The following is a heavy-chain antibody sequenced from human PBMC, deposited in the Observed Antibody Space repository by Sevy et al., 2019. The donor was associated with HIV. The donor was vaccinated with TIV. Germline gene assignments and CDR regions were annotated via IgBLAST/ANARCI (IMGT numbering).Heavy chain of an antibody. CDR3: ARFRPQRAFDI. J-gene: IGHJ3*02. CDR2: VSYDGSNT. CDR1: GFAFSDYA. V-gene: IGHV3-30-3*01. Sequence: WGSLRLSCEAFGFAFSDYAMHWVRQVPGKGLEWLAVVSYDGSNTSYADSVKGRFTVSRDNSKNTLYLQMNSLRRDDTAVFYCARFRPQRAFDIWGQGTTVTVSS.